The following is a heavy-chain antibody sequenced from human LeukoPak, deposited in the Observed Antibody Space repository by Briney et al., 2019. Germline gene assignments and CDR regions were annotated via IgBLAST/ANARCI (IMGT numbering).Heavy chain of an antibody. CDR3: ASGPSLGTTHPYFDY. CDR2: VNPNNGGT. V-gene: IGHV1-2*02. D-gene: IGHD2-15*01. Sequence: ASVKVSCKVSGYTFTGYYMHWLRQAPGQGLEWMGWVNPNNGGTNYAQRFQGGVTMTRDTSISTAYMELSRLRFDDTAVYYCASGPSLGTTHPYFDYWGQGTLVTVSS. CDR1: GYTFTGYY. J-gene: IGHJ4*02.